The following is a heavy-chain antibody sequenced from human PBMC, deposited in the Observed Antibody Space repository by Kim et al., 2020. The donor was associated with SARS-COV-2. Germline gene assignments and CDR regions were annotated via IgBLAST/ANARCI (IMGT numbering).Heavy chain of an antibody. J-gene: IGHJ4*02. D-gene: IGHD3-10*01. V-gene: IGHV1-2*02. Sequence: NYAQKFQGRVTMTRDTSISTAYMELSRLRSDDTAVYYCARSKIIRGVYDYWGQGTLVTVSS. CDR3: ARSKIIRGVYDY.